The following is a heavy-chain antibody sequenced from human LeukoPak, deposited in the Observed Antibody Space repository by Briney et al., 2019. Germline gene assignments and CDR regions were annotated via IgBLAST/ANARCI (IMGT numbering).Heavy chain of an antibody. V-gene: IGHV3-64*01. D-gene: IGHD3-16*02. CDR1: GFTFSSYA. CDR2: ISSNGGST. Sequence: GGSLRLSCAASGFTFSSYAMHWVRQAPGKGLEYVSAISSNGGSTYYANSVKGRFTISRDNSKNTLYLQMGSLRAEDMAVYYCARDPGPPAFRYHFDYWGQGTLVTVSS. J-gene: IGHJ4*02. CDR3: ARDPGPPAFRYHFDY.